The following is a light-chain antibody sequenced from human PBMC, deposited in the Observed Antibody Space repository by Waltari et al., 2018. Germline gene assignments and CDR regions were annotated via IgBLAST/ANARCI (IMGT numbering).Light chain of an antibody. CDR2: AVS. V-gene: IGLV2-23*02. CDR3: SSYAGSSKGV. Sequence: QSALTQPASVSGSPGQSITISCTGTSSDVGYYKRVSWYQQHPGKAPKLMIYAVSKRASGVSDRFSGSKSGDMASLTISGLQPEDEAEYFCSSYAGSSKGVFGGGTKVTVL. J-gene: IGLJ2*01. CDR1: SSDVGYYKR.